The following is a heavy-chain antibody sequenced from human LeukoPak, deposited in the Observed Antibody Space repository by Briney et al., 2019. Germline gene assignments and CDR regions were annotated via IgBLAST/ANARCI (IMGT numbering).Heavy chain of an antibody. D-gene: IGHD5-24*01. Sequence: SETLSLTCTVSGGSISSYYWSWIRQPPGKGLEWIGYIYYSGSSNYNPSLKSRVTISVDTSKNQFSLKLSSVTAADTAVYYCARRAGDGYNERPFDYWGQGTLVTVSS. CDR2: IYYSGSS. CDR3: ARRAGDGYNERPFDY. J-gene: IGHJ4*02. CDR1: GGSISSYY. V-gene: IGHV4-59*12.